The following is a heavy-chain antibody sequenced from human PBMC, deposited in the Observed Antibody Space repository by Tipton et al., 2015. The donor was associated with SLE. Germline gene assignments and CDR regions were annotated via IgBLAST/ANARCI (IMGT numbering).Heavy chain of an antibody. CDR3: ARAGGPVATIDY. CDR2: IYHSGST. J-gene: IGHJ4*02. D-gene: IGHD5-12*01. Sequence: TLSLTCAVSGGSIISGGYSWSWIRQPPGKGLEWIGYIYHSGSTYYNPSLKSRVTISVDRSKNQFSLKLSSVTAADTAVYYCARAGGPVATIDYWGQGTLVTVSS. CDR1: GGSIISGGYS. V-gene: IGHV4-30-2*01.